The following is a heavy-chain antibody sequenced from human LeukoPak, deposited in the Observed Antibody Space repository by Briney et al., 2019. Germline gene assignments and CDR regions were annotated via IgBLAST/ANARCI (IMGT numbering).Heavy chain of an antibody. V-gene: IGHV4-59*08. J-gene: IGHJ4*02. CDR2: IYYGGST. Sequence: NASETLSLTCTVSGGSISSYYWSWIRQPPGKGLEWIGYIYYGGSTNYNPSLKSRVTISVDTSKNQFSLKLSSVTAADTAVYYCARLDVAAVDYWGQGTLVTVSS. CDR1: GGSISSYY. CDR3: ARLDVAAVDY. D-gene: IGHD6-13*01.